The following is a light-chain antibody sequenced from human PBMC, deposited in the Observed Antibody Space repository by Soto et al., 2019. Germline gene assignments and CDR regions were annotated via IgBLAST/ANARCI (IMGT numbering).Light chain of an antibody. J-gene: IGKJ1*01. CDR3: QHYYNYPWT. Sequence: AVLLTQSPSSFSASTGDRATITCRARQEIHNYLAWYQQVPGKAPKLLLYAASILQTGVPSRFSGSGSGTDFTLTIDGLQSEDFATYFCQHYYNYPWTFGQGTTVE. CDR2: AAS. CDR1: QEIHNY. V-gene: IGKV1-8*01.